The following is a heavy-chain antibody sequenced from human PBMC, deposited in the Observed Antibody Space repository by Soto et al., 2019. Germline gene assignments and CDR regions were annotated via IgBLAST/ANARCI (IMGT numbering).Heavy chain of an antibody. V-gene: IGHV1-2*04. D-gene: IGHD3-3*01. CDR3: ARGTPLLRFLEWLSPHYYGIDV. CDR1: GYTFTGYY. J-gene: IGHJ6*02. CDR2: INPNSGGT. Sequence: EASVKVSCKASGYTFTGYYMHWVRQAPGQGLEWMGWINPNSGGTNYAQKFQGWVTMTRDTSISTAYMELSRLRSDDTAVYYCARGTPLLRFLEWLSPHYYGIDVWGQGTKLTVSS.